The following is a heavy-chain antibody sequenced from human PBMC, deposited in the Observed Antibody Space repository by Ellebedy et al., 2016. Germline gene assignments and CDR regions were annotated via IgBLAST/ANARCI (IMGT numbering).Heavy chain of an antibody. CDR2: INPLSGDT. CDR3: ARGRGFGLDLYVFDV. Sequence: ASVKVSCKASGFTFSVYAMHWVRQVPGQRPEWMGWINPLSGDTKYSQQFQDRLTITGDTSASTAYVELNSLTSEDTAVYYCARGRGFGLDLYVFDVWGQGTMVSVSS. J-gene: IGHJ3*01. D-gene: IGHD3-3*01. V-gene: IGHV1-3*01. CDR1: GFTFSVYA.